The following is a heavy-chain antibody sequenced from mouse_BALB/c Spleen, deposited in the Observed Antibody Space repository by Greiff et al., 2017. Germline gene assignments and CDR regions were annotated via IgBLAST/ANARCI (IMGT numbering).Heavy chain of an antibody. CDR1: GFTFSSYY. D-gene: IGHD2-2*01. Sequence: EVQGVESGGGLVKLGGSLKLSCAASGFTFSSYYMSWVRQTPEKRLELVAAINSNGGSTYYPDTVKGRFTISRDNAKNTLYLQMSSLKSEDTALYYCARYGYDEAWFAYWGQGTLVTVSA. CDR3: ARYGYDEAWFAY. CDR2: INSNGGST. V-gene: IGHV5-6-2*01. J-gene: IGHJ3*01.